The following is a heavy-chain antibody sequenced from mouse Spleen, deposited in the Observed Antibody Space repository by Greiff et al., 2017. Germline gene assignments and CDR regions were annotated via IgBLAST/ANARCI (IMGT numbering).Heavy chain of an antibody. J-gene: IGHJ4*01. Sequence: EVHLVESGGGLVKLGGSLELSCAASGFTFSSYYMSWVRQTPEKRLEWVATISSGGGSTYYPDSVKGRFTISRDNAKNTLYLQMSSLNSEDTAVYYCARDGTGTGMDYWGQGTSVTVSS. CDR1: GFTFSSYY. CDR3: ARDGTGTGMDY. V-gene: IGHV5-12-1*01. CDR2: ISSGGGST. D-gene: IGHD4-1*01.